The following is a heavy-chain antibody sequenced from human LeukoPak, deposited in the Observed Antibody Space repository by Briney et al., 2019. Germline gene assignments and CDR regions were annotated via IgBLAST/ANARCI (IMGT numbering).Heavy chain of an antibody. J-gene: IGHJ3*02. Sequence: PGGSLRLSCAASGFTFGSYWMSWVRQAPGKGLEWVANTKQDEGAKYYVDSVRGRFTISRDNAKNSLYLQMNSLRDEDTAVYFCVRDSRSSHGSGSYSAFDIWGQGTMVVVSS. CDR1: GFTFGSYW. CDR3: VRDSRSSHGSGSYSAFDI. V-gene: IGHV3-7*04. D-gene: IGHD3-10*01. CDR2: TKQDEGAK.